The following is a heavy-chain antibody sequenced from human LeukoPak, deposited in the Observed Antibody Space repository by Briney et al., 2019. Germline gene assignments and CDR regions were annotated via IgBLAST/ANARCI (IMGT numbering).Heavy chain of an antibody. D-gene: IGHD2-15*01. Sequence: GGSLRLSCAASGFTFSNYWMHWVRQAPGKGLVWVSRINSDGTSTTHADSVKGQFTISRDNAKNTLYLQMNSLRDEDTAVYYCARTPGYCSGGNCYSRAAFDIWGQGTMVTVSS. J-gene: IGHJ3*02. CDR3: ARTPGYCSGGNCYSRAAFDI. V-gene: IGHV3-74*03. CDR2: INSDGTST. CDR1: GFTFSNYW.